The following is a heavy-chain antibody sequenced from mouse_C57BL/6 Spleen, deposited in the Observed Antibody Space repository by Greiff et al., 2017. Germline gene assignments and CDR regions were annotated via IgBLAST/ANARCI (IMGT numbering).Heavy chain of an antibody. CDR3: THYDGNWYFAV. V-gene: IGHV1-15*01. Sequence: QVQLMESGAELVRPGASVTLSCKASGYTFTDYEMHWVQQTPVHGLEWIGAIDPETGGTDSTQKFKGKAILTADKSSSTAYMELLSLTSDDSAVYYCTHYDGNWYFAVWGTGTTVTVSS. D-gene: IGHD2-1*01. J-gene: IGHJ1*03. CDR2: IDPETGGT. CDR1: GYTFTDYE.